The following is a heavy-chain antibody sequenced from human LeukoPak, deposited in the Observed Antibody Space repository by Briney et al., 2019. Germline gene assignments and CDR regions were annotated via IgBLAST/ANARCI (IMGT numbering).Heavy chain of an antibody. CDR3: ARGNANDAFDI. Sequence: SETLSLTCTVSGGSISSYYWSWIRQPPGRGLEWIADISYSGGTNYNPSLKSRVTISVDTSKNQFSLKLSSVTAADTAVYYCARGNANDAFDIWGQGTMVTVSS. J-gene: IGHJ3*02. V-gene: IGHV4-59*01. CDR2: ISYSGGT. D-gene: IGHD4/OR15-4a*01. CDR1: GGSISSYY.